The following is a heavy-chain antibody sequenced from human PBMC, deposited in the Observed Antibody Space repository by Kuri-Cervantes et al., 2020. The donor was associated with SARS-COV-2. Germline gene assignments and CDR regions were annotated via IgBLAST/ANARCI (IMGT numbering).Heavy chain of an antibody. CDR1: GGSISSGGYY. V-gene: IGHV4-31*03. J-gene: IGHJ3*02. CDR2: IYYSGST. D-gene: IGHD6-19*01. Sequence: LRLSCTVSGGSISSGGYYWSWIRQHPGKGLEWIGYIYYSGSTYYNPSLKSRVTISVDTSKNQFSLRLSSVTAADTAVYYCASNLAVAGLFIAFDIWGQGTMVTVSS. CDR3: ASNLAVAGLFIAFDI.